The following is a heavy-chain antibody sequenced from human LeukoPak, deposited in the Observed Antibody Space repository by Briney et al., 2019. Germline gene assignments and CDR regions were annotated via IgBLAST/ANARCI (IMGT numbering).Heavy chain of an antibody. D-gene: IGHD1-26*01. J-gene: IGHJ4*02. Sequence: SETLSLTCTVSGDSINSLDLWSWVRQPPGKGLEWIGEMYLSGTTHSNPSVKSRVTISIDKSKNQFFLNLSSVTAADTAVYYCAGLVGRYSSSLYYYYFDYWGQGTLVTVSS. CDR3: AGLVGRYSSSLYYYYFDY. V-gene: IGHV4-4*02. CDR1: GDSINSLDL. CDR2: MYLSGTT.